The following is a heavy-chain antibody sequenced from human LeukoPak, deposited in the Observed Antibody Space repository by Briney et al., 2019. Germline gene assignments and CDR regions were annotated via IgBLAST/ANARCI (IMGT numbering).Heavy chain of an antibody. Sequence: GGSLRLSYAASGFTFSSYAMYWVRQAPGKGPEWVSGIGPSGEKTYYADSVKGRFTISRDNSEKTVYLQMNSLTVEDTAVYYCAKDIDWLAFEDWGQGTLVTVSS. V-gene: IGHV3-23*01. D-gene: IGHD6-19*01. CDR2: IGPSGEKT. CDR1: GFTFSSYA. J-gene: IGHJ4*02. CDR3: AKDIDWLAFED.